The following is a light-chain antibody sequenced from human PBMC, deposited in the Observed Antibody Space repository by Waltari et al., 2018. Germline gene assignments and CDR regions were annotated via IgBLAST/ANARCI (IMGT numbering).Light chain of an antibody. CDR1: SGDVGGYKY. J-gene: IGLJ2*01. CDR3: SSYTSSSTLA. CDR2: DVS. V-gene: IGLV2-14*03. Sequence: QSALTQPASVYGSPGQSITISCTGTSGDVGGYKYVSWYKQHPGKAPKLMIYDVSNRPSGVSDRFSGSKSGNTASLTISGLQAEDEADYYCSSYTSSSTLAFGGGTKLTVL.